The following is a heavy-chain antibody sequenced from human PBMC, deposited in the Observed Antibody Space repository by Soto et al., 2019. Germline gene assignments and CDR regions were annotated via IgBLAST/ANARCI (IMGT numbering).Heavy chain of an antibody. D-gene: IGHD5-18*01. CDR3: ARDRASYGTYYYYGMDC. V-gene: IGHV7-4-1*01. J-gene: IGHJ6*02. Sequence: ASVQVSCKASAYTFTSYAMNWMRQAPGQGPEWMGWINTHTWNPTYAQGFTGRFVFSLDTSVSTAYLQICSLKAEDTAVYYCARDRASYGTYYYYGMDCWGQGTPVTVSS. CDR1: AYTFTSYA. CDR2: INTHTWNP.